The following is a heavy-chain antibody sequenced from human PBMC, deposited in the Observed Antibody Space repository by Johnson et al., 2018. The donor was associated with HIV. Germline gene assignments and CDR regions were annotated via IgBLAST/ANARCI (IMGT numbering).Heavy chain of an antibody. CDR3: ATSMGATALAFDI. V-gene: IGHV3-66*02. D-gene: IGHD1-26*01. CDR1: GFTFDDYA. J-gene: IGHJ3*02. CDR2: IYSGGST. Sequence: VQLVESGGGLVQPGRSLRLSCAASGFTFDDYAMHWVRQAPGKGLEWVSVIYSGGSTYYADSVKGRFTISRDNSKNTLYLQMNSLRAEDTAVYYCATSMGATALAFDIWGQGTMVTVSS.